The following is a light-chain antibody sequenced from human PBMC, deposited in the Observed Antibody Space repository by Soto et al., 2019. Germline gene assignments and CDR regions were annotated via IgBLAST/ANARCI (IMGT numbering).Light chain of an antibody. CDR3: QQYNSWHPIT. CDR2: GAS. V-gene: IGKV3-15*01. J-gene: IGKJ5*01. CDR1: QSVRTK. Sequence: EIVMTQSPATLSVSPGEGAILSCRASQSVRTKLAWYQQKAGQATRLLIYGASTRATGIPDRFSGSGSGTEFTLTISSLQSEDFAVYYCQQYNSWHPITFGQGTRLEIK.